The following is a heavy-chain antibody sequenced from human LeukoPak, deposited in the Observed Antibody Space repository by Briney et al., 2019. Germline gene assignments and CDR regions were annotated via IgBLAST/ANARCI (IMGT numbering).Heavy chain of an antibody. CDR1: GGSISSYY. J-gene: IGHJ4*02. Sequence: PSETLSLTCTVSGGSISSYYWSWTRQPAGKGLEWIGRIYTSGSTNYNPSLKSRVTMSVDTSKNQFSLKLSSVTAADTAVYYCARDLYVERFGEIDVFDYWGQGTLVTVSS. CDR2: IYTSGST. CDR3: ARDLYVERFGEIDVFDY. D-gene: IGHD3-10*01. V-gene: IGHV4-4*07.